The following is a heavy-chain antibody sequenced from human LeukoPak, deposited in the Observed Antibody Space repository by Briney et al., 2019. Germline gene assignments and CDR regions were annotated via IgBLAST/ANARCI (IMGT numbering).Heavy chain of an antibody. J-gene: IGHJ5*02. D-gene: IGHD2-15*01. CDR3: ARELSEDCSGGSCYSHGIDP. CDR1: GYTFISYG. Sequence: ATVKVSCKASGYTFISYGINWVRQAPGQGLEWMGWISAYNGNTNYAQKLQGRVTMTTDTSTSTAYMELTSLRSDDTAVYYCARELSEDCSGGSCYSHGIDPWGQGTLVTVSS. CDR2: ISAYNGNT. V-gene: IGHV1-18*01.